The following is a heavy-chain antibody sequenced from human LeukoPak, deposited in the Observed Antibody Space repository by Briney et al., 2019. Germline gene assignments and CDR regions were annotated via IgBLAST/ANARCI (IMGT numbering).Heavy chain of an antibody. D-gene: IGHD2-15*01. CDR1: GFTFSSYG. Sequence: GRSLRLSCAASGFTFSSYGMHWVRQAPGKGLEWVAVTSYDGSNKYYADSVKGRFTISRDNSKNTLYLQMNSLRAEDTAVYYCARKSLGYCSGGSCYSAYYFDYWGQGTLVTVSS. CDR3: ARKSLGYCSGGSCYSAYYFDY. V-gene: IGHV3-30*03. J-gene: IGHJ4*02. CDR2: TSYDGSNK.